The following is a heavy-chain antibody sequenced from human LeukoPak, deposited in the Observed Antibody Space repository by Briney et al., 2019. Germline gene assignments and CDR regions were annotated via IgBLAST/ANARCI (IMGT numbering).Heavy chain of an antibody. D-gene: IGHD5-18*01. V-gene: IGHV4-34*01. Sequence: SETPSLTCAVYGGSFSGCYWSWIRQPPGKGLEWIGEINHSGSTNYNPSLKSRVTISVDTSKNQFSLKLSSVTAADTAVYYCARHGLGTAMVAAFRNACDIWGQGTMVTVSS. CDR2: INHSGST. J-gene: IGHJ3*02. CDR1: GGSFSGCY. CDR3: ARHGLGTAMVAAFRNACDI.